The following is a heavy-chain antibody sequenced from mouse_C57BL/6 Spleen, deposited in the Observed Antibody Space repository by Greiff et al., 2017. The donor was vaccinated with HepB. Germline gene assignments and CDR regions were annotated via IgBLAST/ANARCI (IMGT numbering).Heavy chain of an antibody. Sequence: VQLVESGAELMKPGASVKLSCKATGYTFTGYWIEWVKQRPGHGLEWIGEILPGSGSTNYNEKFKGKATFTADTSSNTAYMQLSSLTTEDSAIYYCASAYYYGSSYIYWYFDVWGTGTTVTVSS. CDR3: ASAYYYGSSYIYWYFDV. J-gene: IGHJ1*03. D-gene: IGHD1-1*01. CDR2: ILPGSGST. V-gene: IGHV1-9*01. CDR1: GYTFTGYW.